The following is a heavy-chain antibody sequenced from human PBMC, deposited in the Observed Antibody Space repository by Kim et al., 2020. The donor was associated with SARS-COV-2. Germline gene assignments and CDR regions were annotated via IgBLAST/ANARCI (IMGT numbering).Heavy chain of an antibody. CDR2: KQDGTEK. V-gene: IGHV3-7*01. Sequence: KQDGTEKYYVASVKGRFTISRDNAKNSRYRQMNSLRAEDTAVYYCTRDLEYWGQGTLVTVSS. J-gene: IGHJ4*02. CDR3: TRDLEY.